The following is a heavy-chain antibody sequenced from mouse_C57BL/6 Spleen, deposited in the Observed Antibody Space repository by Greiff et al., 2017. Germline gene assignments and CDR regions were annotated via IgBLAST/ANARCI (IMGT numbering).Heavy chain of an antibody. Sequence: VQLQESGAELARPGASVKLSCKASGYTFTSSGISWVKQRTGQGLEWIGEIYPRSGNTYYNEKFKGKATLTADKSSSTAYMELRSLTSEDSAVYFCARGEFSTVVAEVDYWGQGTTLTVSS. CDR3: ARGEFSTVVAEVDY. V-gene: IGHV1-81*01. J-gene: IGHJ2*01. D-gene: IGHD1-1*01. CDR1: GYTFTSSG. CDR2: IYPRSGNT.